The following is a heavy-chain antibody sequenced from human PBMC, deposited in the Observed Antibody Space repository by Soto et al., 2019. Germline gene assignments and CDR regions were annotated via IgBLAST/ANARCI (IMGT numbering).Heavy chain of an antibody. D-gene: IGHD6-13*01. J-gene: IGHJ6*02. CDR2: IWYDGSNK. CDR1: GFRFSNFG. Sequence: QVQLVESGGGVVQPGRSLRLSCGASGFRFSNFGMYWVRQAPGKGLEWVAVIWYDGSNKYYADSVKGRFTISRDNSKNTLHLQINSLRAEDMAVYYCARDQCWQQLSYGMDVWGQGTTVTVSS. CDR3: ARDQCWQQLSYGMDV. V-gene: IGHV3-33*01.